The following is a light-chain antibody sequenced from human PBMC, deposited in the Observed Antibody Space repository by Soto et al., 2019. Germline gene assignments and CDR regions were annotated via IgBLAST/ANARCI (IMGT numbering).Light chain of an antibody. CDR3: QQYNTFSPWT. CDR2: KAS. V-gene: IGKV1-5*03. Sequence: DIQMTQSPSTLSASVGDRVTITCRASQSIGDSLAWYQQKPGKAPKLLIFKASTLDTGVPSRFSGSGSGTEFTLTISSLQPDDFATYYCQQYNTFSPWTFGQGTKVDIK. CDR1: QSIGDS. J-gene: IGKJ1*01.